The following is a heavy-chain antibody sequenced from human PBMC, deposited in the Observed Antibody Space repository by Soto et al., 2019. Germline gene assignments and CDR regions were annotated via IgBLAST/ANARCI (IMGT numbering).Heavy chain of an antibody. V-gene: IGHV4-34*01. J-gene: IGHJ4*02. Sequence: QVQLQPWCAGLLKPSETLSLTCAVYGGSFSGYYWSWIRQPPGKGLEWIGEINPSGSTNYNPSLKSRVTRSVDTSKNQFSLKLSSVTAADAAVYYCARGPFYGYWGQGTLVTVSS. CDR2: INPSGST. D-gene: IGHD4-17*01. CDR1: GGSFSGYY. CDR3: ARGPFYGY.